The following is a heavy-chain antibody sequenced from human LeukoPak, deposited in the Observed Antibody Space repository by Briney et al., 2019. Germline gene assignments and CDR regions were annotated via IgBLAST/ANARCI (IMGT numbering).Heavy chain of an antibody. D-gene: IGHD6-19*01. V-gene: IGHV4-59*08. J-gene: IGHJ4*02. CDR2: IYYSGST. Sequence: SETLSLTCTVSGGSISGYYWSWVRQPPGKGLEWIGCIYYSGSTNYNPSLKSRVTISVDTSKNQFSLKLSSVTAADTAVYFCARHLIAVAGPFDYWGQGTLVPVSS. CDR3: ARHLIAVAGPFDY. CDR1: GGSISGYY.